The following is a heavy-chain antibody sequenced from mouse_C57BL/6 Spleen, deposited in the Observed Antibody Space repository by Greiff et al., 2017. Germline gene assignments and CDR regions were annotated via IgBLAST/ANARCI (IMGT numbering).Heavy chain of an antibody. CDR1: GYTFTSYW. Sequence: QVHVKQSGAELVKPGASVKMSCKASGYTFTSYWITWVKQRPGQGLEWIGDIYPGSGSTNYNEKFKSKATRTVDTSSSTAYMQLSSLTSEDSAVYYCARRGDYDWFAYWGQGTLVTVSA. CDR3: ARRGDYDWFAY. D-gene: IGHD2-4*01. V-gene: IGHV1-55*01. J-gene: IGHJ3*01. CDR2: IYPGSGST.